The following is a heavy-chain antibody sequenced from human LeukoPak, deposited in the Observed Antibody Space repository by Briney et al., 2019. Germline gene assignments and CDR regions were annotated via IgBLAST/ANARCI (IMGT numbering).Heavy chain of an antibody. CDR2: IIPIFGTA. CDR3: ATSQLLSLDY. J-gene: IGHJ4*02. V-gene: IGHV1-69*05. D-gene: IGHD2-2*01. Sequence: ASVKVSCKASGGTFSSYAISWVRQAPGQGLEWMGRIIPIFGTANYAQKFQGRVTITTDESTSTAYMELSSLRSDDTAVYYCATSQLLSLDYWGQGTLVTVSS. CDR1: GGTFSSYA.